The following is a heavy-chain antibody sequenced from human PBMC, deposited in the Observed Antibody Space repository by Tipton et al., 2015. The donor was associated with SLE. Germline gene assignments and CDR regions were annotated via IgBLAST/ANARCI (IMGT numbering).Heavy chain of an antibody. CDR2: VTGSGGST. CDR3: AKGHIEWTYYYDSSHAFDI. J-gene: IGHJ3*02. Sequence: GSLRLSCAASGFTFSNYAMSWVRQAPGKGLEWVSTVTGSGGSTYFADSVKGRFTISRDNSKNTVYLQMNSLRAEDTAVYYCAKGHIEWTYYYDSSHAFDIWGQGTMITVSS. V-gene: IGHV3-23*01. D-gene: IGHD3-22*01. CDR1: GFTFSNYA.